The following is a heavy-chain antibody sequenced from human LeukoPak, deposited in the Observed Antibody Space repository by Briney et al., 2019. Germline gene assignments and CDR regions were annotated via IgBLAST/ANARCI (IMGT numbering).Heavy chain of an antibody. Sequence: ASVKVSCKASGYTFIGYYMHWVRQAPGQGLEWMGWINPNSGGTNYAQKFQGWVTMTRDTSISTAYMELSRLRSDDTAVYYCAREDSSSCFDYWGQGTLVTVSS. CDR2: INPNSGGT. J-gene: IGHJ4*02. CDR3: AREDSSSCFDY. CDR1: GYTFIGYY. D-gene: IGHD6-13*01. V-gene: IGHV1-2*04.